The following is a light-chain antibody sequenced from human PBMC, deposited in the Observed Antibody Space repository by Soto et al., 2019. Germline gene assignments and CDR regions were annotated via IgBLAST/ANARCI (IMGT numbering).Light chain of an antibody. CDR2: RDD. CDR1: NIGSKN. Sequence: SYELTQPLSVSVALGQTARITCGGNNIGSKNVHWYHQKPGQAPVLVIYRDDNRPSGIPQRFSGSKSGNTATLTISRAQAGDEADYYCQMWDSTTVVFGGGTKVTVL. V-gene: IGLV3-9*01. J-gene: IGLJ2*01. CDR3: QMWDSTTVV.